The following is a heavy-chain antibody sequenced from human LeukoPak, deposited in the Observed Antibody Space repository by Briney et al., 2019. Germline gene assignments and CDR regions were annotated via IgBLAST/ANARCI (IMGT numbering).Heavy chain of an antibody. CDR3: ARGVLQYYYGSGSQPFDY. CDR1: GGSISSYY. J-gene: IGHJ4*02. V-gene: IGHV4-59*12. Sequence: PSEAPSHTCTVSGGSISSYYWSWIRQPPGKGLEWIGYIYYSGSTNYNPSLKSRVTISVDTSKNQFSLKLSSVTAADTAVYYCARGVLQYYYGSGSQPFDYWGQGTLVTVSS. D-gene: IGHD3-10*01. CDR2: IYYSGST.